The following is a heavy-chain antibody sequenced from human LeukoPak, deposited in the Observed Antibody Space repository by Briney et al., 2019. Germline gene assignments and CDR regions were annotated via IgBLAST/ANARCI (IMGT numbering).Heavy chain of an antibody. D-gene: IGHD6-13*01. Sequence: ASVKVSYKASGYTFTSYAMHWVRQAPGQRLEWMGWINAGNGNTKYSQKFQGRVTITRDTSASTAYMELSSLRSEDTAVYYCARLPTTIAALDIWGQGTMVTVSS. CDR2: INAGNGNT. V-gene: IGHV1-3*01. CDR1: GYTFTSYA. CDR3: ARLPTTIAALDI. J-gene: IGHJ3*02.